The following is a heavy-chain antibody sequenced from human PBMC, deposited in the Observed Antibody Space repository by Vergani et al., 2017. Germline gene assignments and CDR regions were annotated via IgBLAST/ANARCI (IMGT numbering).Heavy chain of an antibody. V-gene: IGHV4-61*02. CDR3: AREFCGCSSTSCYATFDY. CDR1: GGSISSGSYY. J-gene: IGHJ4*02. CDR2: IDTSGST. D-gene: IGHD2-2*01. Sequence: QVQLQESGPGLVKPSQTLSLTCTVSGGSISSGSYYWSWIRQPAGKGLEWIGRIDTSGSTNYNPSLKSRVTISVDTSKNQFSLKLSSVTAADTAVYYCAREFCGCSSTSCYATFDYWGQGTLVTVSS.